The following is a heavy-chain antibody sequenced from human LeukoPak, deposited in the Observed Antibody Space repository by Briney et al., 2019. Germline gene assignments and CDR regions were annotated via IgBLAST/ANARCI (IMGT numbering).Heavy chain of an antibody. CDR1: GYTFTSYG. J-gene: IGHJ4*02. D-gene: IGHD3-9*01. V-gene: IGHV1-18*01. CDR3: ARDLVEDDILTGYSEAFDY. CDR2: ISAYNGNT. Sequence: AASVKVSCKASGYTFTSYGISWVRQAPGQGLEWMGWISAYNGNTIYAQKFQGRVTMTTDTSTSTAYMELRSLRSDDTAVYYCARDLVEDDILTGYSEAFDYWGQGTLVTVSS.